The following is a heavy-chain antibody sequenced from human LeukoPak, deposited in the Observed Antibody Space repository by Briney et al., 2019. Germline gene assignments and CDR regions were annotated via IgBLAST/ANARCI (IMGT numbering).Heavy chain of an antibody. CDR1: GGSISSYY. CDR3: ARVYQSPPPVYYYYYMDV. J-gene: IGHJ6*03. V-gene: IGHV4-59*01. Sequence: SETLSLTCTVSGGSISSYYWSWIRQPPGKGLEWIGYIYYSGSTNYNPSLKSRVTISVDTSKNQFSLKLSSVTAAYTAVYYCARVYQSPPPVYYYYYMDVWGKGTTVTVSS. D-gene: IGHD3-16*02. CDR2: IYYSGST.